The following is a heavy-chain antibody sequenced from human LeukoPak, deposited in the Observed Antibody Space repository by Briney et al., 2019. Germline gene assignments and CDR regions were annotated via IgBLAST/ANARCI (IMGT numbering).Heavy chain of an antibody. CDR2: IYHSGST. J-gene: IGHJ1*01. V-gene: IGHV4-59*01. CDR3: ARGGAARLHFQN. D-gene: IGHD6-6*01. Sequence: SETLSLTCTVSGGSISTYYWNWIRQPPGKGLEWIGYIYHSGSTNYNPSLQSRVTISVDTSKNQFSLNLNSVTAADTAVYYCARGGAARLHFQNWGQGALVTVSS. CDR1: GGSISTYY.